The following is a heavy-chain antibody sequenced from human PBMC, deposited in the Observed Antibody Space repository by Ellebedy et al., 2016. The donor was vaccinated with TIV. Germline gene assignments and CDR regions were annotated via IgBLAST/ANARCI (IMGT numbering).Heavy chain of an antibody. CDR3: ARDPYLYSSSPDY. J-gene: IGHJ4*02. Sequence: GESLKISCAASGFTFSRYAMHWVRQAPGKGLEWVTLISFDGRNKSYADSVRGRFTISRDNSNNTLYLQMNSLQAEDTAVYYCARDPYLYSSSPDYWGQGTLVTVSS. CDR2: ISFDGRNK. D-gene: IGHD6-6*01. CDR1: GFTFSRYA. V-gene: IGHV3-30-3*01.